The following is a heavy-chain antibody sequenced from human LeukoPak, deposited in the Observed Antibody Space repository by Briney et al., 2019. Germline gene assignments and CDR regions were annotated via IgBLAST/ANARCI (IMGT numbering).Heavy chain of an antibody. D-gene: IGHD6-13*01. V-gene: IGHV3-21*01. Sequence: GGSLRLSCAASGFTFSSYTMNWVRQAPGKGLEWVSSISSSSSYIYYAASVKGRFTISRDNAKNSLYLQMNSLRAEDTAVYYCSSIAAHSYYYMDVWGKGTTVTVSS. CDR3: SSIAAHSYYYMDV. CDR2: ISSSSSYI. J-gene: IGHJ6*03. CDR1: GFTFSSYT.